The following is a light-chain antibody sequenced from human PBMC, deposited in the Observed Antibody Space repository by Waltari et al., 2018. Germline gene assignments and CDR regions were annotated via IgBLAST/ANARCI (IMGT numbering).Light chain of an antibody. J-gene: IGKJ4*01. CDR3: QQSYIVPLT. Sequence: DIQMTQSPSSLSASVGDKVTITCRSSQNIRNYVSWFQQKPGKPPTLLMYSASSLQSGVPSGFSGSGSGTEFTLTISRLQPEDFAVYFCQQSYIVPLTFGGGTKVEIK. CDR1: QNIRNY. V-gene: IGKV1-39*01. CDR2: SAS.